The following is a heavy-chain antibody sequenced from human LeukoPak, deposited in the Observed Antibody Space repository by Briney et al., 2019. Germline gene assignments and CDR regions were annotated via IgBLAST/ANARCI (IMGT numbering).Heavy chain of an antibody. CDR1: GGTFSSSA. D-gene: IGHD1-26*01. J-gene: IGHJ4*02. CDR3: ATIVSEDSGSYYAGFFDY. V-gene: IGHV1-69*06. Sequence: ASVKVSCKASGGTFSSSAINWVRQAPGQGREWMGGIIPMLGTANYAQKFQGRVTITADKSTSTVYMELSSLRSEDTAVYYCATIVSEDSGSYYAGFFDYWGQGTLVTVSS. CDR2: IIPMLGTA.